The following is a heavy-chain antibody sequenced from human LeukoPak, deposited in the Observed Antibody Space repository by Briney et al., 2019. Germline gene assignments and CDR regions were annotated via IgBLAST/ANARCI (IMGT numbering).Heavy chain of an antibody. Sequence: PGGSLRLSCAASGFTFSSYGMHWVRQAPGKGLEWVAVISYDGSNKYYADSVKGRFTISRDNSKNTLYLQMNSLRAEDTAVYYCARERGYRPRLYYFDYWGQGTLVTVSS. D-gene: IGHD5-18*01. CDR1: GFTFSSYG. V-gene: IGHV3-30*03. CDR3: ARERGYRPRLYYFDY. J-gene: IGHJ4*02. CDR2: ISYDGSNK.